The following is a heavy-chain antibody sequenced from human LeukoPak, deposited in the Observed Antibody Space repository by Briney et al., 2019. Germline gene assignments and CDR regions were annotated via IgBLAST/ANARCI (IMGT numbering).Heavy chain of an antibody. V-gene: IGHV1-2*02. D-gene: IGHD5-12*01. CDR1: GYTFTDYY. CDR2: INPDSGGT. Sequence: GASVKVSCKASGYTFTDYYMHWVRQAPGQGFEWMRWINPDSGGTNYAQKFQGRVTMTRDTSISTAYMELSRLRSNDTAVYYCARRALFGDSGYDYNWFDPWGQGTLVTVSS. CDR3: ARRALFGDSGYDYNWFDP. J-gene: IGHJ5*02.